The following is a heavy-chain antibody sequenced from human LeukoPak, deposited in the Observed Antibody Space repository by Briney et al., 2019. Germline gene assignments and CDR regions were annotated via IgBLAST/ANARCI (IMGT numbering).Heavy chain of an antibody. CDR1: GGSPGGDY. V-gene: IGHV4-34*01. Sequence: PSETLSLTCAVYGGSPGGDYWSWIRQPPGKGLEWIAEINHSGRANYNPSLKSRVTILVDTSKKQFSLKLSSVTAADTAVYYCARDIIYYYMDVWGKGTTVTVSS. D-gene: IGHD3-10*01. CDR2: INHSGRA. J-gene: IGHJ6*03. CDR3: ARDIIYYYMDV.